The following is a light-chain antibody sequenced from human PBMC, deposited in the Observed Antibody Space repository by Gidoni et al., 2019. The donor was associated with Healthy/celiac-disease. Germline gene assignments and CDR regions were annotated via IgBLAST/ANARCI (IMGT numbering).Light chain of an antibody. CDR1: QSVSSN. CDR3: QQYNNWPLYT. CDR2: GES. J-gene: IGKJ2*01. Sequence: EIVMTQSPATLSVSPGERATLSCRASQSVSSNLAWYQQKPGQAPRLLIYGESTRATGIPARFSGSGSGTEFTLSISSLQSEDFEVYYCQQYNNWPLYTFXQXTKLXIK. V-gene: IGKV3-15*01.